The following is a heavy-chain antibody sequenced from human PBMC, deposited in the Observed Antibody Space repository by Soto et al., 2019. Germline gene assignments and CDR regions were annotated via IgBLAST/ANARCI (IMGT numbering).Heavy chain of an antibody. J-gene: IGHJ6*03. CDR1: GGSISSYY. CDR3: ARDRELRV. V-gene: IGHV4-59*01. D-gene: IGHD1-26*01. CDR2: IYYSGST. Sequence: SETLSLTCTVSGGSISSYYWSWIRQPPGKGLEWIGYIYYSGSTNYNPSLKSRVTISVDTSKNQFSLKLSSVTAADTAVYYCARDRELRVWGKGTTVTVS.